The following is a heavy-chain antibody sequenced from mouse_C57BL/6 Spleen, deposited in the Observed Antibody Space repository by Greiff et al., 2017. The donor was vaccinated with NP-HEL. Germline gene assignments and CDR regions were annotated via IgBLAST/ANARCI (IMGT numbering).Heavy chain of an antibody. CDR1: GYSFTGYF. CDR2: INPYNGDT. J-gene: IGHJ2*01. CDR3: ARTGYYYGSSQYYFDY. Sequence: EVQLQQSGPELVKPGDSVKISCKASGYSFTGYFMNWVMQSHGKSLEWIGRINPYNGDTFFNQKFKGKATLTVDKSSSTAHMELRSLTSEDSAVYYCARTGYYYGSSQYYFDYWGQGTTLTVSS. D-gene: IGHD1-1*01. V-gene: IGHV1-20*01.